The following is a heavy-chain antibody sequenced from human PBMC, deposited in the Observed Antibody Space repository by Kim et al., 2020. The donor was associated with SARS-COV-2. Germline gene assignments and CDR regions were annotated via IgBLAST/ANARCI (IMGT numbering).Heavy chain of an antibody. CDR2: ITYSGTT. J-gene: IGHJ3*02. CDR1: GSSITSASSY. Sequence: SETLSLTCGVSGSSITSASSYWSWIRQRPGEGLEWVGSITYSGTTYYNPSLESRVAVSMDTSNNQFSLKLRSVTAADTAKYYCARGGMRIAGARSAFDIWGKETMVSV. V-gene: IGHV4-31*11. D-gene: IGHD6-13*01. CDR3: ARGGMRIAGARSAFDI.